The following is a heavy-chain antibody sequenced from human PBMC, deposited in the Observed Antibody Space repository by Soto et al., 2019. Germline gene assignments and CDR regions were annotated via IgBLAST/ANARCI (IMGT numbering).Heavy chain of an antibody. Sequence: PSETLSLTCTVSGGSISDGYYWSWIRQHPGKGLEWIGYIYYSGSTYYNPSLKSRVTISVDTSKNQFSLKLSSVTAADTAVYYCARDTIVPAAEERSMDVWGQGTTVTVSS. D-gene: IGHD2-2*01. CDR3: ARDTIVPAAEERSMDV. CDR1: GGSISDGYY. V-gene: IGHV4-31*03. J-gene: IGHJ6*02. CDR2: IYYSGST.